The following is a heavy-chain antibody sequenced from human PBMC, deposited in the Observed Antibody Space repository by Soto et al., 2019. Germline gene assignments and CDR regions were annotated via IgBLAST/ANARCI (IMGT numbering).Heavy chain of an antibody. CDR1: GFTFNTAW. J-gene: IGHJ4*02. CDR2: IKSKNDGETT. V-gene: IGHV3-15*01. Sequence: VGSLRLSCAAFGFTFNTAWMSWVRQAPGKGLEWVGRIKSKNDGETTDYAAPVKGRFFISRDDSENTLYLQMNSLKTEDTAMYYCATDVPSQGRGEFDYWGQGVQVTVSS. CDR3: ATDVPSQGRGEFDY.